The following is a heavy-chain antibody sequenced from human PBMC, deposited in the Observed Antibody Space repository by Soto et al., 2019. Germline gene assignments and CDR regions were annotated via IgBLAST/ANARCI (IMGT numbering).Heavy chain of an antibody. CDR2: TYYNGDT. CDR1: DDSFRGAEYY. D-gene: IGHD6-19*01. V-gene: IGHV4-61*08. J-gene: IGHJ2*01. Sequence: SETLSLTCTVSDDSFRGAEYYWSWIRQPLGKGPEWIGYTYYNGDTKYNPALRSRVTMSEDTSKNQFSLRLSSVTAADTAVYFCARGPAYIDGWRTFDLWGRLNPVPVSS. CDR3: ARGPAYIDGWRTFDL.